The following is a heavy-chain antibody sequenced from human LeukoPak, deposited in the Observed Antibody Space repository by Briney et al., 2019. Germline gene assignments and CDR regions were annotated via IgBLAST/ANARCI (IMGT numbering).Heavy chain of an antibody. J-gene: IGHJ3*02. Sequence: GESLKISCQGSGYSFTSYWIGWVRQLPGKGLERMGIIYPGDSDTRYSPSFQGQVTISADKSISTAYLQWSSLKASDTAMYYCATKTSSGYSSGWYGGAFDIWGQGTMVTVSS. D-gene: IGHD6-19*01. CDR3: ATKTSSGYSSGWYGGAFDI. CDR1: GYSFTSYW. V-gene: IGHV5-51*01. CDR2: IYPGDSDT.